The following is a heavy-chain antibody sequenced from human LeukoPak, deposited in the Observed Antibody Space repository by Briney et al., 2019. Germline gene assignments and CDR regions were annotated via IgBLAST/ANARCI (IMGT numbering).Heavy chain of an antibody. V-gene: IGHV3-33*06. CDR3: AKDAVSGSYDG. Sequence: GRSLRLSCAASGFTFSSYGMHWVRQAPGKGLEWVAVIWYDGSNKYYADSVKGRFTISRDNSKNTLYLQMNSLRAEDTAVYYCAKDAVSGSYDGWGQGTLVTVSS. D-gene: IGHD1-26*01. CDR2: IWYDGSNK. J-gene: IGHJ4*02. CDR1: GFTFSSYG.